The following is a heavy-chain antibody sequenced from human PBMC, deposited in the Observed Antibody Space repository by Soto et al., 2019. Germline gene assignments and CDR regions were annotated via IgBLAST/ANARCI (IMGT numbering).Heavy chain of an antibody. J-gene: IGHJ5*02. D-gene: IGHD6-19*01. CDR3: ERVLRYSSGFGVVGVDP. Sequence: QVQLVQSGAEVKKPGSSVNVSCKASGGTFSSYAISWLRQAPGQGLEWMGGIIPIFGTANDAQKGQGRVTSTADKSTSTSYMELGSLRSEATAVYYGERVLRYSSGFGVVGVDPWGQGPLVTVSS. CDR2: IIPIFGTA. CDR1: GGTFSSYA. V-gene: IGHV1-69*06.